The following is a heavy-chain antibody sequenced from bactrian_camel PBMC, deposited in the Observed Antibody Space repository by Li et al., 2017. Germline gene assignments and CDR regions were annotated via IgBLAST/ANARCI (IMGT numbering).Heavy chain of an antibody. CDR1: GFDFYDYA. D-gene: IGHD7*01. Sequence: VQLVESGGGLVQHGGSLRLSCAASGFDFYDYAMGWIRQDPGQGLEWVSHISLDGDTTTYADSMKGRFTISRDNATNTVYLQMNSLKPEDTAMYYCAADQPLRYCAGGLRTYEYKNRGQGTQVTVS. CDR2: ISLDGDTT. J-gene: IGHJ4*01. V-gene: IGHV3-1*01.